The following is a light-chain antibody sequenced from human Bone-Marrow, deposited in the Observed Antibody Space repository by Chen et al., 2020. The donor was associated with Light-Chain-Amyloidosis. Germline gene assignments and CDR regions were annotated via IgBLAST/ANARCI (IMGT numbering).Light chain of an antibody. V-gene: IGLV6-57*01. CDR3: QSYQGSSQGV. CDR2: EDD. J-gene: IGLJ3*02. CDR1: SGSIAPNY. Sequence: NFLLTQPHSVSVSPGKTVIISCTRSSGSIAPNYVQWYQQRPGSSPTTVIYEDDQRPSGVPDRFSGSIDRSSNSASLTISGLKTEEEADYYCQSYQGSSQGVFGGGTKLTVL.